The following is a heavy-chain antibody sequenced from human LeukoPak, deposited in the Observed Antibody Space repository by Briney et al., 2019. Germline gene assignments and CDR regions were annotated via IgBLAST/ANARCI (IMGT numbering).Heavy chain of an antibody. CDR1: GFTFSSYA. D-gene: IGHD6-19*01. CDR3: AKDTGSRAVAGTRFDY. CDR2: ISGSGGST. V-gene: IGHV3-23*01. J-gene: IGHJ4*02. Sequence: PGRSLRLSCAAPGFTFSSYAMSWVRQAPGKGLEWVSAISGSGGSTYYADSVKGRFTISRDNSKNTLYLQMNSLRAEDTAVYYCAKDTGSRAVAGTRFDYWGQGTLVTVSS.